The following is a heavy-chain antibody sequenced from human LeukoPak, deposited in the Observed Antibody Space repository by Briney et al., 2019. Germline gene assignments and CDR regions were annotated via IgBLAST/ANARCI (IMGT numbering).Heavy chain of an antibody. V-gene: IGHV4-61*01. D-gene: IGHD3-22*01. CDR2: IYDNGSIYYRGSS. Sequence: SQTLSLTCTVSGGSINSGSYFWSWIRQPPGKGLEWIACIYDNGSIYYRGSSNFNPSLKTRVTISVDTSKNQFSLKLSSVTAADTAVYYCARFGYYYDSSGYYYQGPFDYWGQGSLVTVSS. CDR3: ARFGYYYDSSGYYYQGPFDY. J-gene: IGHJ4*02. CDR1: GGSINSGSYF.